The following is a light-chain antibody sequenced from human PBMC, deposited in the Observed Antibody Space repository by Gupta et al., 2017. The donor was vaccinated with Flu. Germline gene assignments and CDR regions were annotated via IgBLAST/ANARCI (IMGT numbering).Light chain of an antibody. CDR3: QQYGSSGYS. J-gene: IGKJ2*03. Sequence: EIVLTQSPGTLSLSPGERATPSCRASQSVSSSYLAWYQQKPGQAPRLLIYGASSRATGIPDRSSGSGSGTDFTLTISRLEPEDFAVYYCQQYGSSGYSFGQGTKLEIK. CDR2: GAS. CDR1: QSVSSSY. V-gene: IGKV3-20*01.